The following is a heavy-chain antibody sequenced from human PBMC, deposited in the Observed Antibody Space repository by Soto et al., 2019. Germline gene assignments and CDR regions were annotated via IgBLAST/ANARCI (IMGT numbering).Heavy chain of an antibody. Sequence: QVQLVDSGGGVVQPGRSLRLSCAASGFTFTTYGMHWVRRAPGKGLEWVAVISYDGSHAYYADSVKGRFTISRDNSKNTLYLQSNSLRAEDTAVYYCAKERTYSVASGFDYWGRGTLVTVSS. D-gene: IGHD1-26*01. CDR1: GFTFTTYG. J-gene: IGHJ4*02. V-gene: IGHV3-30*18. CDR2: ISYDGSHA. CDR3: AKERTYSVASGFDY.